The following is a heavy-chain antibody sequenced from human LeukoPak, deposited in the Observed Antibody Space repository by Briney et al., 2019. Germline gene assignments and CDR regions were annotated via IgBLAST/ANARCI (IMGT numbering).Heavy chain of an antibody. D-gene: IGHD6-13*01. CDR1: AFTVSSNY. J-gene: IGHJ4*02. CDR3: AGGARRQQPFDY. CDR2: IYSGGST. Sequence: GWSLRLSCAASAFTVSSNYMNWVRQAPGKGLEWVSVIYSGGSTYYADSVKGRFTISRDNSKNTLYLQMNSLRAEDTAVYYCAGGARRQQPFDYWGQGTLVTVSS. V-gene: IGHV3-66*01.